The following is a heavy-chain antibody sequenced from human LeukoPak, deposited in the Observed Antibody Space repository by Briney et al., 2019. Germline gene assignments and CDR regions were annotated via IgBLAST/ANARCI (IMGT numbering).Heavy chain of an antibody. CDR1: GYSISSGYY. CDR3: ARDALVGVYYFDL. J-gene: IGHJ4*02. Sequence: TSETLSLTCTVSGYSISSGYYWGWIRQPPGKGLEWIGSIYYSGSTYYTPSLKSRVTISVDTSKNQFSLKLSSVTAADTAVYYCARDALVGVYYFDLWGQGTLVTVSS. V-gene: IGHV4-38-2*02. D-gene: IGHD1-26*01. CDR2: IYYSGST.